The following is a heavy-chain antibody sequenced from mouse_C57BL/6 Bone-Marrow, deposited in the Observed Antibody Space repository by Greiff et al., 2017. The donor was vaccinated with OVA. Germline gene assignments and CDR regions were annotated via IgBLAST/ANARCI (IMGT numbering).Heavy chain of an antibody. CDR2: IYPGSGST. D-gene: IGHD1-1*01. J-gene: IGHJ2*01. Sequence: VQLQQPGAELVKPGASVKMSCKASGYTFTSYWINWVKQRPGQGLAWIGDIYPGSGSTNYNEKFKSKATLTVDTSSSTAYMQRSSLTSEDSAVYYGARGGITTVVAKGYYFDYWGQGTTLTVSS. CDR3: ARGGITTVVAKGYYFDY. V-gene: IGHV1-55*01. CDR1: GYTFTSYW.